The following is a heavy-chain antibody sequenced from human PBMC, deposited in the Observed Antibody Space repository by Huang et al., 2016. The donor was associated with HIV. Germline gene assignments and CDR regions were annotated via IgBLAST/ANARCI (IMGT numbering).Heavy chain of an antibody. Sequence: EVQLVESGGGLVKPGGSLRLSCAASGFTFSSYSMNGVRQAPGKGLEWVSYISSSSMNIYYADSVKGRFTISRDNAKNSLYLQMNSLRAEDTAVYYCARVGGVAAGTFGTFDIWGQGTMVTVSS. V-gene: IGHV3-21*01. D-gene: IGHD6-19*01. CDR3: ARVGGVAAGTFGTFDI. CDR1: GFTFSSYS. CDR2: ISSSSMNI. J-gene: IGHJ3*02.